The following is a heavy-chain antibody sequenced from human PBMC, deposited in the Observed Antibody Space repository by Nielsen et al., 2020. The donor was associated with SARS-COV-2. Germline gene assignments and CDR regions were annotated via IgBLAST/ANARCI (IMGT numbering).Heavy chain of an antibody. CDR3: AKLDYGDY. V-gene: IGHV3-9*01. CDR2: ISWNSGSI. Sequence: SLKISCAASGFTFDDYAMHWVRQAPRKGLEWVSGISWNSGSIGYADSVKGRFTISRDNAKNSLYLQMNSLRAEDTALYYCAKLDYGDYWGQGTLVTVSS. J-gene: IGHJ4*02. CDR1: GFTFDDYA.